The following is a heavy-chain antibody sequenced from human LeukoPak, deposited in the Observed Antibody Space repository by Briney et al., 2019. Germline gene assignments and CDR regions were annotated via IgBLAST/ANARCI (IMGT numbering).Heavy chain of an antibody. D-gene: IGHD1-26*01. Sequence: ASVKVSCKVSGYTLTELSMHWVRQAPGQGLEWMGWINPNSGVTNFAQKFQGRVTLTRDTSTSTAHMELRRLRSDDTAVYYCASRELGYWGQGTLVTVSS. J-gene: IGHJ4*02. V-gene: IGHV1-2*02. CDR2: INPNSGVT. CDR1: GYTLTELS. CDR3: ASRELGY.